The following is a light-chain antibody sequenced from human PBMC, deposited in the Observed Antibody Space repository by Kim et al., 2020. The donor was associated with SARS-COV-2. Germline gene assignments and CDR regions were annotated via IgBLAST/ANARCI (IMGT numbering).Light chain of an antibody. CDR2: GAS. V-gene: IGKV3-15*01. CDR1: QSVSNN. CDR3: QHYNNWPPWT. Sequence: SPGERATLSCRASQSVSNNLAWYQQKPGQAPRLLIYGASTRATGISARFSGSGSGTEFTLTISRLQSEDFAVYYCQHYNNWPPWTFGQGTKVEIK. J-gene: IGKJ1*01.